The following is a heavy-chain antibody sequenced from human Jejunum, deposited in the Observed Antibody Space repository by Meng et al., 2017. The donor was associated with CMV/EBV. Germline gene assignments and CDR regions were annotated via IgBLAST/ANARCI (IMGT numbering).Heavy chain of an antibody. CDR3: ARDRHYGADY. D-gene: IGHD4/OR15-4a*01. CDR1: GFTFSSYW. J-gene: IGHJ4*02. Sequence: SCAASGFTFSSYWMHWVRQAPGKGLVWVSRIKSDGISTTYADSVKGRFTISRDNAKNTLYLQMNSLRAEDTAVYSCARDRHYGADYWGQGTLVTVSS. CDR2: IKSDGIST. V-gene: IGHV3-74*01.